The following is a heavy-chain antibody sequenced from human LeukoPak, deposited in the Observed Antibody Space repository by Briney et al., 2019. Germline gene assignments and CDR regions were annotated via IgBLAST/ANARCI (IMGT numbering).Heavy chain of an antibody. CDR1: GGSFSGYY. D-gene: IGHD4-23*01. V-gene: IGHV4-34*01. J-gene: IGHJ4*02. Sequence: SATLSLTCAVYGGSFSGYYWSWIRHPPGEGLEWIGEINHSGSTNYNPSLKSRVTISVDTSKNKFSLKLSSVTAADTAVYYCARLTHPLDYWGQGTLVTVSS. CDR2: INHSGST. CDR3: ARLTHPLDY.